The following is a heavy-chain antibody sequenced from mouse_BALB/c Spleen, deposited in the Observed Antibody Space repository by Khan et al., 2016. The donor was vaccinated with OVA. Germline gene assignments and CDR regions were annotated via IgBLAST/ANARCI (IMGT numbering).Heavy chain of an antibody. Sequence: EVQLQQSGPELVRPGASVKISCKASGYSFTGYFTNWVMQSHGKSLEWIGRINPHIGETFYNQKFKDKATLTVDESSNTAHMELRSLASEDSAVYYCTRIYRSDFDYWGQGTTLTVSS. CDR1: GYSFTGYF. CDR3: TRIYRSDFDY. V-gene: IGHV1-20*02. J-gene: IGHJ2*01. CDR2: INPHIGET. D-gene: IGHD1-1*01.